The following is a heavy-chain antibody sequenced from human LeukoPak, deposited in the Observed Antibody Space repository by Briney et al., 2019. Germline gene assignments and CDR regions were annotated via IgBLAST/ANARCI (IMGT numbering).Heavy chain of an antibody. CDR2: IYLSGGT. J-gene: IGHJ6*02. V-gene: IGHV4-4*02. D-gene: IGHD1-14*01. Sequence: SETLSLTCTVSNGSITFSNWWCWVRQPPGKVLEWIGEIYLSGGTNYNPSLKSRVTISADKSKNQFSLTLTSVTAADTAVYYCAKDSRTGFEKYYYGMDVWGQGTTVTVSS. CDR3: AKDSRTGFEKYYYGMDV. CDR1: NGSITFSNW.